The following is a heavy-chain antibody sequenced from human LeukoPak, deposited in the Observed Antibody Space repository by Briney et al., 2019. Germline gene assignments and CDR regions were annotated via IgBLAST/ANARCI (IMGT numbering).Heavy chain of an antibody. Sequence: ASVKVSCKASGGTFSSYAISWVRQAPGQGLEWMGGIIPIFGTANYAQKFQGRVTITTDESTSTAYMELSSLRSEDTAVYYCARDRALYCSGGSCSGWFDPWGQGTLVTVSP. J-gene: IGHJ5*02. CDR2: IIPIFGTA. V-gene: IGHV1-69*05. CDR1: GGTFSSYA. CDR3: ARDRALYCSGGSCSGWFDP. D-gene: IGHD2-15*01.